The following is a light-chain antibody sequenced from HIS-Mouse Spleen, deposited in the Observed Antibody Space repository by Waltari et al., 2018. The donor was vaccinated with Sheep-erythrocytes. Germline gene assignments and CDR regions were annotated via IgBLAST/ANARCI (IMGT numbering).Light chain of an antibody. CDR3: QQYYSTLT. CDR1: QSVLYSSNNKNY. V-gene: IGKV4-1*01. J-gene: IGKJ4*01. CDR2: WAS. Sequence: DIVMIQSPDSLAVSLGERATINFKSRQSVLYSSNNKNYLAWYQQKPGQPPKLLIYWASTRESGVPDRFSGSGSGTDFTLTISSLQAEDVAVYYCQQYYSTLTFGGGTKVEIK.